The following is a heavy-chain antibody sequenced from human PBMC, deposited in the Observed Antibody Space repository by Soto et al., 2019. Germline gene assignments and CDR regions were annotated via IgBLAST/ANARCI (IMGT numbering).Heavy chain of an antibody. J-gene: IGHJ6*02. V-gene: IGHV4-59*01. CDR2: IYYSGST. CDR1: GGSISSYY. CDR3: ARVKNYYGSGSYYNEIYGMDV. Sequence: SSETLSLTCPVSGGSISSYYWSWIRQPPGKGLELIGYIYYSGSTNYNPSLKSRVTISVDTSKNQFSLKLSSVTAADTAVYYCARVKNYYGSGSYYNEIYGMDVWGQGTTVTVSS. D-gene: IGHD3-10*01.